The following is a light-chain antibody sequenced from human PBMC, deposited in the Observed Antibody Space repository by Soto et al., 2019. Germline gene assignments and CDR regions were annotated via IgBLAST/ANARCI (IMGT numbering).Light chain of an antibody. CDR1: KLGDKY. CDR2: QDD. Sequence: SYELTQPPSVSVSPGQTASITCSGDKLGDKYACWYQQKAGQSPVLVIYQDDKRPSGIPERFSGSNSGNTATLTISGTQTMDEADYYCQAWDRSTVVFGGGTKLTVL. V-gene: IGLV3-1*01. CDR3: QAWDRSTVV. J-gene: IGLJ2*01.